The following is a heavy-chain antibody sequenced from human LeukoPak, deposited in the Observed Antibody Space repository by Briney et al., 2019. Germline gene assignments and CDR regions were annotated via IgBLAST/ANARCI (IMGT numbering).Heavy chain of an antibody. CDR2: IGNTET. J-gene: IGHJ4*02. V-gene: IGHV3-23*01. CDR3: ERDGQAFKSVWDYFEY. Sequence: GESLRLSCVASGFTFDTFAMSWVRQAPGKGLEWVSGIGNTETYYSDSVKGRFTISRDNSKSTIYLHMSNLRAEDTALYYCERDGQAFKSVWDYFEYWRQGTPVTVS. CDR1: GFTFDTFA. D-gene: IGHD3-3*02.